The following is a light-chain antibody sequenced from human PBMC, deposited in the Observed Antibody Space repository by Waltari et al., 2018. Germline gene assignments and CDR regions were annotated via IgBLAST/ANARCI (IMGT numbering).Light chain of an antibody. J-gene: IGKJ1*01. Sequence: EIVMTQSPATLSVSPGEGATLSCRASQSLIRRTLAWYQQKPGQAPRLLIYDTSTRATGIPARFSGSGSGTEFTLTISSLQSEDFATYYCQQYDYWPWTFGQGTRVETK. CDR3: QQYDYWPWT. CDR2: DTS. CDR1: QSLIRRT. V-gene: IGKV3D-15*01.